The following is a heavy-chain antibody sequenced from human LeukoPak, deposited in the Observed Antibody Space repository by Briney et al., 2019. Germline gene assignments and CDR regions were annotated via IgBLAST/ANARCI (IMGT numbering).Heavy chain of an antibody. Sequence: SQTLSLTCTVSGGSISSSSYYWGWIRQPPGKGLEWIGSINYSGGTYYNPSLKSRVTISVDTSKNQFSLKLSSVTAADTAVYHCARLGLAAPPGAFDIWGQGTMVTVSS. CDR2: INYSGGT. D-gene: IGHD6-25*01. CDR3: ARLGLAAPPGAFDI. J-gene: IGHJ3*02. CDR1: GGSISSSSYY. V-gene: IGHV4-39*01.